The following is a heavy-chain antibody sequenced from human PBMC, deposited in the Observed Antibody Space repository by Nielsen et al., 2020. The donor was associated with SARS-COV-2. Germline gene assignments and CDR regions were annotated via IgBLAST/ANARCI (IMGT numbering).Heavy chain of an antibody. V-gene: IGHV5-10-1*01. CDR2: IDPSDSYT. D-gene: IGHD3-10*01. J-gene: IGHJ4*02. Sequence: VRQMPGKGLEWMGRIDPSDSYTNYSPSFQGHVTISADKSISTAYLQWSSLKASDTAMYYCTRRGVTSPTPFDYWGQGTLVTVSS. CDR3: TRRGVTSPTPFDY.